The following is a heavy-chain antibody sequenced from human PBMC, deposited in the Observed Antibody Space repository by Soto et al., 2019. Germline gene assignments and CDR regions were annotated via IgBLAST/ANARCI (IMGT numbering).Heavy chain of an antibody. J-gene: IGHJ5*02. V-gene: IGHV1-69*06. D-gene: IGHD5-12*01. CDR2: IIPIFGTA. Sequence: SVKVSCKASGDTFSSYAISWVRQAPGQGLEWMGGIIPIFGTANYAQKFQGRVTITADKSTSTAYMELSSLRSEDTAVYYCARGTGYSGYGDWFDPWGQGTLVTVSS. CDR1: GDTFSSYA. CDR3: ARGTGYSGYGDWFDP.